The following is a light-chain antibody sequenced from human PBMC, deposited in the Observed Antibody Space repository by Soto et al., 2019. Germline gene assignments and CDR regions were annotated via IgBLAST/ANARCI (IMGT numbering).Light chain of an antibody. CDR1: SSDIGFYNY. V-gene: IGLV2-14*03. CDR3: SSYSTSFFYV. J-gene: IGLJ1*01. Sequence: QSALTQPASVSGSPGQSITISCTGTSSDIGFYNYVSWYQQYPGKAPNLLIYGVTNRPSGVSYRFSGSKSGSTASLTISGLRDEDEADYYCSSYSTSFFYVFGTGTNVTVL. CDR2: GVT.